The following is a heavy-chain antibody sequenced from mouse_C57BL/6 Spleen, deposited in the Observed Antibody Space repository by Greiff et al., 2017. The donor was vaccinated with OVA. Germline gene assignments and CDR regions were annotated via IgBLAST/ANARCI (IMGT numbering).Heavy chain of an antibody. CDR1: GFTFSSYG. Sequence: EVKLMESGGDLVKPGGSLKLSCAASGFTFSSYGMSWVRQTPDKRLEWVATISSGGSYTYYTDSVKGRFTISRDNAKNTLYLQMSSLKSEDTAMYYCARHSDYSSSYFAYWGQGTLVTVSA. J-gene: IGHJ3*01. CDR3: ARHSDYSSSYFAY. CDR2: ISSGGSYT. D-gene: IGHD1-1*01. V-gene: IGHV5-6*01.